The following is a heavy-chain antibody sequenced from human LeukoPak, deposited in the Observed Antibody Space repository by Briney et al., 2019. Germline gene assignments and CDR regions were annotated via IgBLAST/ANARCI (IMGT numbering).Heavy chain of an antibody. D-gene: IGHD2-15*01. V-gene: IGHV1-69*05. J-gene: IGHJ5*02. CDR3: ARGDIDH. CDR2: IIPIFGTA. CDR1: GGTFSSYA. Sequence: GSSVKVSCKASGGTFSSYAISWVRQAPGQGLEWMGRIIPIFGTANYAQKFQGRVTITTDESTSTIYMELSSLRSDDTAVYYCARGDIDHWGQGTLVTVSS.